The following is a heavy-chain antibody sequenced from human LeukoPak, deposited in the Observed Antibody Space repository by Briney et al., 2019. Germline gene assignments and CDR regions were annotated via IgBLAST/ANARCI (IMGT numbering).Heavy chain of an antibody. D-gene: IGHD4-17*01. CDR2: IHINGDT. J-gene: IGHJ4*02. Sequence: NPLETLSLTCTVSGGSINTHYYYWGWIRQPPGKGLEWIATIHINGDTFFNPSLESRVTISVDKSRNQFSLRLSSVSAADAAVYYCGRHVGWTTATTSRFFDWGQGTLVIVSS. CDR1: GGSINTHYYY. V-gene: IGHV4-39*01. CDR3: GRHVGWTTATTSRFFD.